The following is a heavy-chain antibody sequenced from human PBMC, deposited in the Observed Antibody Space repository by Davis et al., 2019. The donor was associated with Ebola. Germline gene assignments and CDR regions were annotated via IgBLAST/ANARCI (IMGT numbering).Heavy chain of an antibody. CDR3: ARSQHRYIAVAGLDY. D-gene: IGHD6-19*01. J-gene: IGHJ4*02. CDR2: INPSGGST. Sequence: ASVKVSCKASGYTFTSYYMHWVRQAPGQGLEWMGIINPSGGSTSYAQKFQGKVTMTRDTSTSTVYMELSSLRSEDTAVYYCARSQHRYIAVAGLDYWGQGTLVTVSS. V-gene: IGHV1-46*01. CDR1: GYTFTSYY.